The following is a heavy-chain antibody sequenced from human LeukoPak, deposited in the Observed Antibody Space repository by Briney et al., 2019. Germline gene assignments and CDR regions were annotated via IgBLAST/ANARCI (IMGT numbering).Heavy chain of an antibody. CDR1: EYTFSTYG. Sequence: ASVKVSCKASEYTFSTYGIHWVRQAPGQRLEWMGWITGGNGNTKYSQRFQGRVTITGDTSASTAYMELSSLRSEDTAVYYCARDRGLGRGSSSAFDVWGQGTMVTVSS. CDR3: ARDRGLGRGSSSAFDV. CDR2: ITGGNGNT. J-gene: IGHJ3*01. D-gene: IGHD3-10*01. V-gene: IGHV1-3*01.